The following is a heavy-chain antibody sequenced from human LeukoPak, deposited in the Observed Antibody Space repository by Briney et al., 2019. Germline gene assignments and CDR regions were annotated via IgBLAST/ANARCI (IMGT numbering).Heavy chain of an antibody. CDR2: INHSGST. J-gene: IGHJ4*02. CDR3: ARDSSSWMVDY. Sequence: SETRSLTCAVYGGSFSGYYWSWIRQPPGKGLEWIGEINHSGSTNYNPSLKSRVTVSVDTSKNQFSLKLSSVTAADTAVYYCARDSSSWMVDYWGQGTLVTVSS. D-gene: IGHD6-13*01. V-gene: IGHV4-34*01. CDR1: GGSFSGYY.